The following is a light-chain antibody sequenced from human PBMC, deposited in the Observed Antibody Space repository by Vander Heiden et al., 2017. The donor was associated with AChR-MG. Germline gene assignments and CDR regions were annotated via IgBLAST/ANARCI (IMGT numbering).Light chain of an antibody. J-gene: IGLJ3*02. V-gene: IGLV1-40*01. CDR3: QSYDRSLSGSV. CDR1: SSNIGAGYD. CDR2: GNS. Sequence: QSVLTQPPSVSGAPGQRVTLSCTGSSSNIGAGYDVEWYQQRPGTAPKLLIYGNSNRPSGVPDRFSGSKSGTSASLAITGLQAEDEADYYCQSYDRSLSGSVFGGGTKLTVL.